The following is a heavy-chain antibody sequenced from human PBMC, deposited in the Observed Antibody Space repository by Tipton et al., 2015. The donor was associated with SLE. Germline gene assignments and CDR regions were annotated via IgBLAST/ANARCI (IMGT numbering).Heavy chain of an antibody. J-gene: IGHJ5*02. CDR2: IYPGDSDT. CDR1: GYSFTNYW. Sequence: QLVQSGAEVKKPGESLRISCKGSGYSFTNYWITWVCQMPGKGLEWMGIIYPGDSDTRYSPSFQGQVTISVDKAITTAYLQWSSLKASDSAIYYCARLGSRIRTTTRYVDPWGQGTLVTVSS. CDR3: ARLGSRIRTTTRYVDP. V-gene: IGHV5-51*01. D-gene: IGHD2-2*01.